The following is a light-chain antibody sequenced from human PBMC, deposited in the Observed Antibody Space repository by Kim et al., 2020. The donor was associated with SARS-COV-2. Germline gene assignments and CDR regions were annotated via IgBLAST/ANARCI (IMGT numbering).Light chain of an antibody. CDR1: QGITNY. V-gene: IGKV1-39*01. CDR3: QRSYRTPYT. CDR2: DAT. J-gene: IGKJ2*01. Sequence: DILMTQSPSSLSASVGDTVTITCRASQGITNYLNWYQQIPGKPPKLLIYDATTLHSGVPSRFRGSASGLDYTLTVNGVQPADFATYYCQRSYRTPYTFGRGTKLEIK.